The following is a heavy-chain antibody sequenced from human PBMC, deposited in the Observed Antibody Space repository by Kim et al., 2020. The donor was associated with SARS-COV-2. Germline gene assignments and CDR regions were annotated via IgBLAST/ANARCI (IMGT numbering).Heavy chain of an antibody. V-gene: IGHV3-21*01. J-gene: IGHJ4*02. CDR2: ISSSSSYI. D-gene: IGHD4-17*01. CDR1: GFIFSSYS. CDR3: SRDQDGDRYYFDY. Sequence: GGSLRLSCAASGFIFSSYSMNWVRQAPGKGLEWVSSISSSSSYINYADSVKGRFTISRDNAKNSLYLQMNSLRAEDTAVYYCSRDQDGDRYYFDYWGQGTLVTVSS.